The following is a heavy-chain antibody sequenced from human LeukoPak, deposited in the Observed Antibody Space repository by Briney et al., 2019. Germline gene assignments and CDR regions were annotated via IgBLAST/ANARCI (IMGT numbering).Heavy chain of an antibody. CDR3: ARRERYSSSWYFDC. D-gene: IGHD6-13*01. Sequence: GESLKISCKGSGYIFTTYWIGWVRQLPGKGLEWMGIIYPSDSDTRYSPSFQGQVTISADKSISTAYLQWSSLKASDTAMYYCARRERYSSSWYFDCWGQGTLVTVSS. V-gene: IGHV5-51*01. J-gene: IGHJ4*02. CDR2: IYPSDSDT. CDR1: GYIFTTYW.